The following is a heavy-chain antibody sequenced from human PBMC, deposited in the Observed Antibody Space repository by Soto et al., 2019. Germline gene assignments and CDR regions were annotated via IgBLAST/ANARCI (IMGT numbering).Heavy chain of an antibody. J-gene: IGHJ4*02. CDR2: ISTKRNGWT. Sequence: EVQLLESGGDLVQPGGSLRLSCLASGFTFANYPMTWVRQAPGRGLEWVSTISTKRNGWTFYADSVKGRFTISRDDSKNTVSLHSNSLKADDTAVYYCAQDWWVSWGQGTLVTVSS. CDR1: GFTFANYP. D-gene: IGHD2-15*01. CDR3: AQDWWVS. V-gene: IGHV3-23*01.